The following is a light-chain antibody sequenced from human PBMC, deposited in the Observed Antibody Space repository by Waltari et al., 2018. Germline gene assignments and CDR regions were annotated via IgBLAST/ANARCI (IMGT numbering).Light chain of an antibody. CDR3: QTWDSDDYYV. CDR2: EDS. CDR1: NLGRRS. J-gene: IGLJ1*01. V-gene: IGLV3-1*01. Sequence: YELNQPISVSVSPGQAANIACTGDNLGRRSVSWYQKKPGQSPVLVIFEDSRRRSGIPNRFSGANSGNTATLTSRDTRATDEADYYCQTWDSDDYYVFGSWTSVTVL.